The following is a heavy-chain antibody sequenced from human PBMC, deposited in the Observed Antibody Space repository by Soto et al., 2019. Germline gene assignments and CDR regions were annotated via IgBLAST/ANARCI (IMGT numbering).Heavy chain of an antibody. CDR3: ARDAEAPYNWFEP. CDR1: GGSISSGDYY. Sequence: PSETLSLTCTVSGGSISSGDYYWSWIRQPPGKGLEWIGYIYYSGSTYYNPSLKSRVTISVDTSKNQFSLKLSSVTAADTAVYYCARDAEAPYNWFEPWGQGPLVTV. V-gene: IGHV4-30-4*01. J-gene: IGHJ5*02. CDR2: IYYSGST.